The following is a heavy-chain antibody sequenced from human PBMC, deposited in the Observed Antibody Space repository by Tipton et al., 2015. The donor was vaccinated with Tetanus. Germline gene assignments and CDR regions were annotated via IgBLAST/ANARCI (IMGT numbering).Heavy chain of an antibody. CDR1: GGSSSSFY. J-gene: IGHJ4*02. CDR3: ARANFDFSKKGPFDS. D-gene: IGHD3-3*01. Sequence: TLSLTCAVSGGSSSSFYWSWIRQPPGGGLEWIGEINQRGTTYNPSLNRRATISVDSSATELSLSLSSVTAADTAVYFCARANFDFSKKGPFDSWGQGILVIVSA. V-gene: IGHV4-34*01. CDR2: INQRGT.